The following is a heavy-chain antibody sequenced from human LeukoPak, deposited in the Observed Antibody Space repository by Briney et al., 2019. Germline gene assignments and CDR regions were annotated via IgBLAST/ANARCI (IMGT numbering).Heavy chain of an antibody. Sequence: SETLSLTCAVSGGSISSGGYSWSWIRQPPGKGLEWIGYIYYSGSTYYNPSLKSRVTISLDLSEDQFSLRLTSVTAADTAVYYCARAPHDYGDYFHFDSWGQGIQVSVSS. CDR1: GGSISSGGYS. D-gene: IGHD4-17*01. V-gene: IGHV4-61*08. CDR2: IYYSGST. CDR3: ARAPHDYGDYFHFDS. J-gene: IGHJ4*02.